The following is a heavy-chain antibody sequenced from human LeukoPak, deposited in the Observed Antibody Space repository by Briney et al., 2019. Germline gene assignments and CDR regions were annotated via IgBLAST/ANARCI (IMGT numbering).Heavy chain of an antibody. CDR3: ASTAMVITYFDY. Sequence: PSETLSLTCAVSGYSISSGYYWGWIRRPPGKGLEWIGSIYHSGSTYYNPSLKSRVTISVDTSKNQFSLKLSSVTAADTAVYYCASTAMVITYFDYWGQGTLVTVSS. D-gene: IGHD5-18*01. CDR2: IYHSGST. J-gene: IGHJ4*02. V-gene: IGHV4-38-2*01. CDR1: GYSISSGYY.